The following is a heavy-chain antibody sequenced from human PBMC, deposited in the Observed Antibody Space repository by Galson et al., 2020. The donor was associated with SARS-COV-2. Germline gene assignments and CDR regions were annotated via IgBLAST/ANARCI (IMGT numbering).Heavy chain of an antibody. CDR3: AKDRGNDYGDQLDF. CDR1: GFTFSRSA. CDR2: ISGGGGST. D-gene: IGHD4-17*01. Sequence: GESLKISCAASGFTFSRSAMAWVRQAPGKGLEWVSGISGGGGSTYYADSVKGRFTISRDISQNTVYLQMSSLRAEDTAVYYCAKDRGNDYGDQLDFWGQGTQVTVSS. J-gene: IGHJ4*02. V-gene: IGHV3-23*01.